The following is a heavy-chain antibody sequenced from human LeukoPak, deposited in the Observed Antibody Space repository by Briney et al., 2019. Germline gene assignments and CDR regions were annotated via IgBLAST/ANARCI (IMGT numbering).Heavy chain of an antibody. V-gene: IGHV1-2*02. Sequence: ASVKVSCKASGYTFTGYYMHWVRQAPGQGLEWMGWINLNSGGTNYAQKFQGRVTMTRDTSISTAYMELSRLRSDDTAVYYCARVGRITMVRGDNNWFDPWGQGTLVTVSS. D-gene: IGHD3-10*01. J-gene: IGHJ5*02. CDR2: INLNSGGT. CDR1: GYTFTGYY. CDR3: ARVGRITMVRGDNNWFDP.